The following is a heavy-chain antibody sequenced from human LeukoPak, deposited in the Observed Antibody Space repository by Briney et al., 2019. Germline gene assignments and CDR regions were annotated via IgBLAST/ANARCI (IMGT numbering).Heavy chain of an antibody. CDR3: ARAGIPGYCTNVTCSNWLDP. Sequence: SVKVSCKTSGDTLTTYAIIWVRQAPGQGLEWMGGIIPMFGTPNYAQRLQGRVTITADKSTKTAYMELSSLRSEDTAVYYCARAGIPGYCTNVTCSNWLDPWGQGTLVTVSS. D-gene: IGHD2-8*01. CDR1: GDTLTTYA. V-gene: IGHV1-69*06. CDR2: IIPMFGTP. J-gene: IGHJ5*02.